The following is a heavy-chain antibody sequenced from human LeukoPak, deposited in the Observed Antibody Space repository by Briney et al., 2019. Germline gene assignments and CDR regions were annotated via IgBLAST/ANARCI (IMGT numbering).Heavy chain of an antibody. D-gene: IGHD6-13*01. CDR2: IRSKANSYAT. CDR3: TRGIAAAGTLGVQY. CDR1: GFTFSGSA. Sequence: GGSLRLSCAASGFTFSGSAMHWVRQASGKGLEWVGRIRSKANSYATAYAASVKGRFTISRDDSKNTAYLQMNSLKTEDTAVYYCTRGIAAAGTLGVQYWGQGTLVTVSS. J-gene: IGHJ1*01. V-gene: IGHV3-73*01.